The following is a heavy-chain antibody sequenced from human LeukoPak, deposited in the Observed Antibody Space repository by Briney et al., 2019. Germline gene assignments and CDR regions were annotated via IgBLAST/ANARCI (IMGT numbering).Heavy chain of an antibody. CDR1: GFTFSTYW. J-gene: IGHJ4*02. CDR2: IKPDGSEK. D-gene: IGHD1-14*01. CDR3: ARNQRRLDY. V-gene: IGHV3-7*01. Sequence: GGSLRLSCAASGFTFSTYWMSWVRQAPGKGLELVAYIKPDGSEKYYVDSVKGRFTISRDNAKNSLYLQVNSLRAEDTAVYYCARNQRRLDYWGQGTLVTVSS.